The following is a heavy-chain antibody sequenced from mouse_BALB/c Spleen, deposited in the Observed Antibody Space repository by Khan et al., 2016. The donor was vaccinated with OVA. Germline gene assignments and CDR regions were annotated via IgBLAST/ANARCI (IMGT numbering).Heavy chain of an antibody. CDR1: GYSITSDYA. J-gene: IGHJ2*01. Sequence: EVQLQESGPGLVKPSQSLSLTCTVTGYSITSDYAWNWIRQFPGNKLEWMAYISYSGNTNYNPSLKSRISITRDTSKNQFFLQLNSVTTEDTATYYCARVYGRDFDYWGQGTTLTVSS. V-gene: IGHV3-2*02. CDR2: ISYSGNT. CDR3: ARVYGRDFDY. D-gene: IGHD2-10*02.